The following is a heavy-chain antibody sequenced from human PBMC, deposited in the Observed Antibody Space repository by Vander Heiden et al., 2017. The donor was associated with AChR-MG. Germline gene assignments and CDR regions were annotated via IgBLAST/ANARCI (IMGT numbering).Heavy chain of an antibody. CDR3: SKEGGLVGTDDY. CDR2: ISGSGRKT. Sequence: VQLLESGGGLVQPGGSLRLSCAASGYPFSSFSMSWARQAPGKGLEWVSAISGSGRKTFYADSVKGRFTISRDNSKNTLYLQMTSLRPDDTAVYYCSKEGGLVGTDDYCGQGTLVTVSS. J-gene: IGHJ4*02. CDR1: GYPFSSFS. V-gene: IGHV3-23*01. D-gene: IGHD1-1*01.